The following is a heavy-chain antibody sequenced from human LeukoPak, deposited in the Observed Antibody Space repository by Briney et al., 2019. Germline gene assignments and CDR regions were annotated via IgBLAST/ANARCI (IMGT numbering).Heavy chain of an antibody. V-gene: IGHV1-18*01. CDR2: ISAYNGNT. CDR1: GCTFTIYG. J-gene: IGHJ4*02. CDR3: ATLPWGGYSSGW. D-gene: IGHD6-19*01. Sequence: ASVTVSYAPSGCTFTIYGISWVRQAPGQGREWMGWISAYNGNTNYAQKLQGSVTMTTDTSTSTAYMELRSLRSDDTAVYCCATLPWGGYSSGWWGQGTLVTVSS.